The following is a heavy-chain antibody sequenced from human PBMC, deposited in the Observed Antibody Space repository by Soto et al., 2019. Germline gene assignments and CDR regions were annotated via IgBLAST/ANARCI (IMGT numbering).Heavy chain of an antibody. D-gene: IGHD3-22*01. V-gene: IGHV3-30*18. CDR2: VSYDGSNK. Sequence: PGGSLRLSCAASGFTFNTYGMHWVRQAPGKGLQWVAVVSYDGSNKYYADSVKGRFTISRDNSKNTLYLQMNSLRAEDTAVYYCAKDSPCDYYDSSGYCYYFDYWGQGTLVTVSS. J-gene: IGHJ4*02. CDR3: AKDSPCDYYDSSGYCYYFDY. CDR1: GFTFNTYG.